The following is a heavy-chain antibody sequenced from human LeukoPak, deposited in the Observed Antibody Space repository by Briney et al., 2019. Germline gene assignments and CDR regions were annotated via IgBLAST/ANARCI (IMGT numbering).Heavy chain of an antibody. CDR3: ARGRPHGNDY. CDR2: IASDGSST. Sequence: GGSLRSSCAASGFTFSSYWMNWVRQAPGKGLVWVSRIASDGSSTTYADSVKGRFSISRDNAKNTLYLQMNSLRVEDTAVYYCARGRPHGNDYWGQGTLVTVSS. D-gene: IGHD4-23*01. V-gene: IGHV3-74*01. J-gene: IGHJ4*02. CDR1: GFTFSSYW.